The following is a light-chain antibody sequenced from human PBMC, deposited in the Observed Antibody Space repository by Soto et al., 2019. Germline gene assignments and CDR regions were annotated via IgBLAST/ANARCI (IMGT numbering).Light chain of an antibody. CDR2: DAS. J-gene: IGKJ5*01. CDR3: QQYENLPT. Sequence: IQMTQSPSSLSASVLDIVTITCQASQNINNYLNWYQQKPGRAPKLLIYDASNLEAGVPSRFRGSGPGTDFTFTISRLQPEDIATYYCQQYENLPTFGQGTRLEIK. V-gene: IGKV1-33*01. CDR1: QNINNY.